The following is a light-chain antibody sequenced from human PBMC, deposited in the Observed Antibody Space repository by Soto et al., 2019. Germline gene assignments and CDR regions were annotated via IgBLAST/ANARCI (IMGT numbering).Light chain of an antibody. V-gene: IGKV3-15*01. CDR1: QSVSSY. J-gene: IGKJ4*01. Sequence: EIVMTQSPATLSVSPGERATLSCRASQSVSSYLAWYQQKPGQAPRLLIYGASTRATDIPARFSGSGSATEFTLTISSLQSEDFALYYCQQYNNWPLTFGGGTKVEIK. CDR2: GAS. CDR3: QQYNNWPLT.